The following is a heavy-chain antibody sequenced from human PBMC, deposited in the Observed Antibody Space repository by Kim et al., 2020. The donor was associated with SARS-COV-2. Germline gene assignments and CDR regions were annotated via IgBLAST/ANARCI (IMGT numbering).Heavy chain of an antibody. CDR1: GYTFTSRY. D-gene: IGHD3-10*01. CDR3: ASQSGSGSYAGFDV. J-gene: IGHJ6*02. CDR2: INLSSGST. Sequence: ASVKVSCKASGYTFTSRYMHWVRQAPGQGLEWMGIINLSSGSTGYGQKLQGRVTMTRDTSTGTVYMELSSLRCEDTAVYYCASQSGSGSYAGFDVWGQGT. V-gene: IGHV1-46*01.